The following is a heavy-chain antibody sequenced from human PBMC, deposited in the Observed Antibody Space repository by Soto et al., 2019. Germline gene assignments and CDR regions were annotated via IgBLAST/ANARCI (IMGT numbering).Heavy chain of an antibody. CDR2: VSTNDDRT. J-gene: IGHJ4*02. CDR3: ARELNTESSAYYSFDF. V-gene: IGHV1-18*01. D-gene: IGHD3-22*01. Sequence: ASVKVSCKTSGYIFTAYGLAWLRQAPGQRPEWMGWVSTNDDRTNYAQKFQGRVTMTTDRSTTTTSMELRSLRPDDTAVYYCARELNTESSAYYSFDFWGQGTLVTVSS. CDR1: GYIFTAYG.